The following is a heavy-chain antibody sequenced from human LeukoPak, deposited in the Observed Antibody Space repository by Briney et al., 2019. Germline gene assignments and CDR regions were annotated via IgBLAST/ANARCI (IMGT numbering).Heavy chain of an antibody. J-gene: IGHJ4*02. CDR2: INDNGYNT. D-gene: IGHD1-26*01. Sequence: GGSLRLSCSASGVTFSNFVMHWVRQAPGKGLEYVAIINDNGYNTDYAGSVKGRFTVARDNSKNTLYLQMSSLRPEDTAVYYCVKDLSGSFPFDQWGQGTLVTVSS. V-gene: IGHV3-64D*09. CDR3: VKDLSGSFPFDQ. CDR1: GVTFSNFV.